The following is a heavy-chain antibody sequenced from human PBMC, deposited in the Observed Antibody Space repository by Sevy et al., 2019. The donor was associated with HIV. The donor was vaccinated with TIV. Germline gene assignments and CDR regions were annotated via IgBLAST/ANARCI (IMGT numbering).Heavy chain of an antibody. CDR2: ISGSGGST. CDR3: AKDYYAGSSYYPQGAFDI. J-gene: IGHJ3*02. V-gene: IGHV3-23*01. D-gene: IGHD3-22*01. Sequence: GGSLRLSCAASGFTFTDYAMNWVRQAPGKGLEWVSCISGSGGSTFYADSVKGRFTISRDNSKNTLYLQMNSLRAEDTAVYYCAKDYYAGSSYYPQGAFDIWGQGTMVTVSS. CDR1: GFTFTDYA.